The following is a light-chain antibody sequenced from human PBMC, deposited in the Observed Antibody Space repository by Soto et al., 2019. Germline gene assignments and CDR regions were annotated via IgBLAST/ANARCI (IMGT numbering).Light chain of an antibody. CDR1: RSISSY. CDR2: RIS. J-gene: IGKJ1*01. V-gene: IGKV1-39*01. Sequence: DIQMTQSPSSLSASVGDRVTITCRASRSISSYLNWYQQKPGKAPILLIFRISTLQSGVPSRFSGSGSGTDFTLTISSLQPEDFAIYYCQQSYSTPPWTFGQGTKVEIK. CDR3: QQSYSTPPWT.